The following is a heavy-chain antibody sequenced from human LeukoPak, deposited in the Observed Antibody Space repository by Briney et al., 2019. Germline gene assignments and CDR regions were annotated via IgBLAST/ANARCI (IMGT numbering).Heavy chain of an antibody. J-gene: IGHJ4*02. D-gene: IGHD3-9*01. CDR1: GFTFSSYA. CDR2: ISYDGSNK. Sequence: GGSLRLSCAASGFTFSSYAMHWVRQAPGKGLEWVAVISYDGSNKYYADSVKGRFTISRDNSKNTLYLQMNSLRAEDTAVYYCARSLRYPGDFDYWGQGTLVTVSS. CDR3: ARSLRYPGDFDY. V-gene: IGHV3-30*04.